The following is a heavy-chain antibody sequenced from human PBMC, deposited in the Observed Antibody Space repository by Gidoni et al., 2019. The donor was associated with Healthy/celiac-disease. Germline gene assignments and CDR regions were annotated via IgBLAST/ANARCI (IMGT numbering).Heavy chain of an antibody. V-gene: IGHV3-23*01. CDR2: ISGSGGST. J-gene: IGHJ6*02. CDR3: AKDIVVGRPYYYYGMDV. CDR1: GFTFSSYA. Sequence: EVQLLESGGGLVQPGGSLRLSCAASGFTFSSYAMSWVRQAPGKGLEWVSAISGSGGSTYYADSVKGRFTISRDNSKNTLYLQMNSLRAEDTAVYYCAKDIVVGRPYYYYGMDVWGQGTTVTVSS. D-gene: IGHD2-15*01.